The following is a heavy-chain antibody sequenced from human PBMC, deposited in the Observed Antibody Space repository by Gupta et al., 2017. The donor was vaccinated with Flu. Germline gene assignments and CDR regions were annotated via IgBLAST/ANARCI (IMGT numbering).Heavy chain of an antibody. CDR3: ARAVDGDYCDD. Sequence: EVQLVESGGALVQPGGSLRLSCGVSGFTFSNYEMNWVRQAPGQGLEWVAFISTSGTITDHAASVKGRFSVSRDNAKNSLYLQMDGLRVDDTAIYYCARAVDGDYCDDWGKGALVTVSS. D-gene: IGHD4-17*01. CDR2: ISTSGTIT. CDR1: GFTFSNYE. J-gene: IGHJ4*01. V-gene: IGHV3-48*03.